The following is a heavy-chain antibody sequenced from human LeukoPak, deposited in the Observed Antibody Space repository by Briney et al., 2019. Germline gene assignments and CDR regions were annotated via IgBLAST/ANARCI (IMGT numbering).Heavy chain of an antibody. CDR2: IIPILGIA. V-gene: IGHV1-69*04. CDR1: GGTFSSYA. Sequence: SVTVSCKASGGTFSSYAISWVRQAPGQGLEWMGRIIPILGIANYAQKFQGRVTITADKSTSTAYMELSSLRSEDTAVYYCARDRAYCGGDCYSHNWFDPWGQGTLVTVSS. CDR3: ARDRAYCGGDCYSHNWFDP. D-gene: IGHD2-21*02. J-gene: IGHJ5*02.